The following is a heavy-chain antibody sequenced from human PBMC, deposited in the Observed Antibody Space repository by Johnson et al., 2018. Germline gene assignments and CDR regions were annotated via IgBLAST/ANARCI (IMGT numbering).Heavy chain of an antibody. Sequence: VQLVESGGGLVKPGGSLRLSCAASGFTFSSYSMNWVRQAPGKGLEWVSSISSSSSYIYYADSVKGRFTISRDNAKNSLFLQMNSLRAEDTAVYYCASGYSYGYDYYYGMDVWGQGTTVTVSS. CDR3: ASGYSYGYDYYYGMDV. CDR1: GFTFSSYS. V-gene: IGHV3-21*01. J-gene: IGHJ6*02. CDR2: ISSSSSYI. D-gene: IGHD5-18*01.